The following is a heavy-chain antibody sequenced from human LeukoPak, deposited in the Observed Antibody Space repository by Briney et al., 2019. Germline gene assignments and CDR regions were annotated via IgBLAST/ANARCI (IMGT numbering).Heavy chain of an antibody. V-gene: IGHV3-53*01. CDR3: ARDPYSSGYYVY. CDR2: IYSGGST. J-gene: IGHJ4*02. D-gene: IGHD3-22*01. CDR1: GFTVSSNC. Sequence: GGSLRLSCAASGFTVSSNCMSWVRQAPGKGLEWVSVIYSGGSTYYADSVKGRFTISRDNSKNTLYLQMNSLRAEDTAVYYCARDPYSSGYYVYWGQGTLVTVSS.